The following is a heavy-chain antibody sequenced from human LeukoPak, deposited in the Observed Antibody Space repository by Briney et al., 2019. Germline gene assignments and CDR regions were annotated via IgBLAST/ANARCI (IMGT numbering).Heavy chain of an antibody. D-gene: IGHD3-9*01. Sequence: GGSLRLSCAASGFTFDDYAMHWVRQAPGKGLEGVSGINWNSGSVGYADSVKGRFTISRDNAKYSLYLQINSLRVEDTALYYCAKDNGALWTGYYNNYFDYWGQGTLVTVSS. CDR1: GFTFDDYA. CDR3: AKDNGALWTGYYNNYFDY. CDR2: INWNSGSV. V-gene: IGHV3-9*01. J-gene: IGHJ4*02.